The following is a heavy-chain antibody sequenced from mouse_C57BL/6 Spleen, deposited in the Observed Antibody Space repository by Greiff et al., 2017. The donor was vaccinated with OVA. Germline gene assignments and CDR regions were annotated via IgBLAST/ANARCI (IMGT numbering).Heavy chain of an antibody. J-gene: IGHJ3*01. CDR1: GYTFTDYE. D-gene: IGHD4-1*01. V-gene: IGHV1-15*01. CDR3: VTGVAY. Sequence: QVQLKQSGAELVRPGASVTLSCKASGYTFTDYEMHWVKQTPVHGLEWIGAIDPDTGGTAYNQKFKGKAILTADKSSSTAYMELRSLTSGDSDVYYCVTGVAYWGQGTLVTVSA. CDR2: IDPDTGGT.